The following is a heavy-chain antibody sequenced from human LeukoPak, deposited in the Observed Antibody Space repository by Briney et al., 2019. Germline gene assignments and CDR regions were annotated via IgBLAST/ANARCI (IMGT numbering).Heavy chain of an antibody. Sequence: GGSLRLSCAASGFTFSSYSMNWVRQAPGKGLEWVANIKQDGSEKYYVDSVKGRFTISRDNAKNSLYLQMNSLRAEDTAVYYCARVGDYIDHYFDYWGQGTLVTVSS. V-gene: IGHV3-7*01. D-gene: IGHD4-17*01. CDR2: IKQDGSEK. J-gene: IGHJ4*02. CDR3: ARVGDYIDHYFDY. CDR1: GFTFSSYS.